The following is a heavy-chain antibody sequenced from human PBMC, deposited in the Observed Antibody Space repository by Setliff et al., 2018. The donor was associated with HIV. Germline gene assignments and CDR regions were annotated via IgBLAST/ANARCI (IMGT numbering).Heavy chain of an antibody. V-gene: IGHV1-46*01. CDR3: ARDLGSITIFGVVIQGAFDT. Sequence: ASVKVSCKASGYTFVSDYIHWVRQAPGQGPEWMGIINPSGGSTNYAQKFQGRVTMTRDTSTSTVYMELSSLRFEDTAVYCCARDLGSITIFGVVIQGAFDTWGQGTMVTVSS. J-gene: IGHJ3*02. CDR1: GYTFVSDY. D-gene: IGHD3-3*01. CDR2: INPSGGST.